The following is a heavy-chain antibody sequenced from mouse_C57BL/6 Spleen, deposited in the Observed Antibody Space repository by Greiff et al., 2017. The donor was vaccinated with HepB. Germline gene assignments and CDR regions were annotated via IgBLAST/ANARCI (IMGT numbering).Heavy chain of an antibody. CDR2: IDPSDSYT. V-gene: IGHV1-59*01. Sequence: QVQLQQPGAELVRPGTSVKLSCKASGYTFTSYWMHWVKQRPGQGLEWIGVIDPSDSYTNYNQKFKGKATLTVDTSSSTAYMQLSSLTSEDAAVYYCARRDDGYHHWGQGTLVTVSA. D-gene: IGHD2-3*01. CDR3: ARRDDGYHH. J-gene: IGHJ3*01. CDR1: GYTFTSYW.